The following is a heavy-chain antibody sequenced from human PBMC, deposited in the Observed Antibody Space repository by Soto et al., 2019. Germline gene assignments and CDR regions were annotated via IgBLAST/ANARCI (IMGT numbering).Heavy chain of an antibody. V-gene: IGHV3-66*01. D-gene: IGHD2-2*01. J-gene: IGHJ4*02. Sequence: GGSLRLSCLDSGFGASGMPRTGANQVSRLRLEKDTVIYGGGNTYYADSVEGRCTISSDDSKNTLSLHMNSLGIEDTAVYYWASRPPVPYCTSTSCPMDYWGQGTLVTVSS. CDR3: ASRPPVPYCTSTSCPMDY. CDR2: IYGGGNT. CDR1: GFGASGMP.